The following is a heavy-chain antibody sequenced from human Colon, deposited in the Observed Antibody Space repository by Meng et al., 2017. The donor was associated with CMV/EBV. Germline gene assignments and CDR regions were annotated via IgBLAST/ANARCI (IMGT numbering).Heavy chain of an antibody. CDR3: ARGAGGFDY. J-gene: IGHJ4*02. V-gene: IGHV3-74*01. CDR2: IRNDGSGT. CDR1: GFTFRNYW. D-gene: IGHD3-10*01. Sequence: GGSLRLSCVASGFTFRNYWMHWVRQSPGKGLVWVSHIRNDGSGTGYADSVKGRFTISRDNAKNTLYLQMAGLRVEDTAVYYCARGAGGFDYWGQGTRVTVSS.